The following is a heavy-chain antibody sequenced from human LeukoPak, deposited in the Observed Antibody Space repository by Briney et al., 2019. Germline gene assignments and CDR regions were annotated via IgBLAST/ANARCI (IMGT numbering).Heavy chain of an antibody. CDR1: GYTFTSYD. CDR2: MNPNSGNT. V-gene: IGHV1-8*03. J-gene: IGHJ6*03. CDR3: ARGWTDDDDWRYYYYMDV. D-gene: IGHD3-9*01. Sequence: ASVKVSCKASGYTFTSYDINWVRQATGQGLEWMGWMNPNSGNTGYAQKFQGRVTITRNTSISTAYMELSSLRSEDTAVYYCARGWTDDDDWRYYYYMDVWGKGTTVTVSS.